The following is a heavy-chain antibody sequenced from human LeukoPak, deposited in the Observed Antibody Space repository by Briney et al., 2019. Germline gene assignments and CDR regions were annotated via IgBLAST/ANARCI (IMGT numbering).Heavy chain of an antibody. CDR1: GFTFSNAW. CDR3: TTDYIAAAGDYFDY. Sequence: GGSLRLSCAASGFTFSNAWMSWVRQAPGKGLEWLGRIKSKTDGGTTDYAAPVKGRFTISRDDSKNTLYLQMNSLKTEDTAVYYCTTDYIAAAGDYFDYWGQGTLVIVSS. V-gene: IGHV3-15*01. J-gene: IGHJ4*02. D-gene: IGHD6-13*01. CDR2: IKSKTDGGTT.